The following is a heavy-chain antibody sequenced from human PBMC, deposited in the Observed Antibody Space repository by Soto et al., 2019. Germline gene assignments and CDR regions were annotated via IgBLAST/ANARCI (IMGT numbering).Heavy chain of an antibody. Sequence: QVQLVQSGAEVKKSGASVKVSCKASGYTFTSHDINWVRQATGQGLEWMGWMNPNSGNTGYAQKFQGRVTMTRNTSITTAYMELSSLRSEDTAVYYCARWADGVYARFDYWGQGTLVTVSA. CDR3: ARWADGVYARFDY. CDR1: GYTFTSHD. CDR2: MNPNSGNT. D-gene: IGHD4-17*01. V-gene: IGHV1-8*01. J-gene: IGHJ4*02.